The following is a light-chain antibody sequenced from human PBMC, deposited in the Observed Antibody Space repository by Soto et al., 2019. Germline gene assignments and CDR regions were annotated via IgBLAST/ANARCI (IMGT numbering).Light chain of an antibody. CDR1: SSNIGSNT. V-gene: IGLV1-44*01. CDR3: AAWDDSLNGLV. Sequence: QPVLTQPPSASGTPGQRVTISCSGSSSNIGSNTVNWYQQLPGTAPKLLIYSNNQRPSGVPDRFSGSKSGTSASLAISGLQSEDEADYYCAAWDDSLNGLVFSGETQLTVL. J-gene: IGLJ2*01. CDR2: SNN.